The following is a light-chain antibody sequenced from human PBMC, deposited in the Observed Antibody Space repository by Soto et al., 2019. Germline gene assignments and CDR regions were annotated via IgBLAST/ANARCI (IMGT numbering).Light chain of an antibody. CDR3: QQRSNWPRSYT. V-gene: IGKV3-11*01. CDR1: QSVSSY. Sequence: EIVLTQSPATLSLSPGERATLSCRASQSVSSYLAWYQQKPGQAPRLLIYDASNRATGIPARFSGSGSRTDFTLTISSLEPEDFAVYYCQQRSNWPRSYTFGQGTKLEIK. J-gene: IGKJ2*01. CDR2: DAS.